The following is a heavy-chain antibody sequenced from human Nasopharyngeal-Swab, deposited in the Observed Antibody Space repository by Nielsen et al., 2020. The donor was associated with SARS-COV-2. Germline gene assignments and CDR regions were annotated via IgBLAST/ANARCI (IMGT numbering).Heavy chain of an antibody. D-gene: IGHD5-12*01. Sequence: SCAASGSIFCNYGMHWVRQTPGKGLEWVAVISFDGSSQYYVDPVKGRFTISSDNSNSTLYLQMNSLRDEDTAVYYCAKGWLLGNYMDVWGKGTTVTVPS. CDR2: ISFDGSSQ. CDR1: GSIFCNYG. J-gene: IGHJ6*03. CDR3: AKGWLLGNYMDV. V-gene: IGHV3-30*18.